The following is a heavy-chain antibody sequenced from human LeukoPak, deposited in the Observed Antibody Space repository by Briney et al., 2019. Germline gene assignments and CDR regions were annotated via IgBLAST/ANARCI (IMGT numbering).Heavy chain of an antibody. CDR2: IYSGGTT. CDR3: ARGPPAVTTNTYA. V-gene: IGHV3-66*01. J-gene: IGHJ5*02. CDR1: GFTVNNNY. D-gene: IGHD1-1*01. Sequence: QPGGSLRLSCAASGFTVNNNYMNSVRQAPGKVLEWVSLIYSGGTTSYADSVKGRFTISRDNSKNTLYLQMNSLRVEDTAVYYCARGPPAVTTNTYAWGQGTLVTVSS.